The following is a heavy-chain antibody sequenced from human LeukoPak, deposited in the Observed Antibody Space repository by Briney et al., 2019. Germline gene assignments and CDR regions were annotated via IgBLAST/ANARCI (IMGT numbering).Heavy chain of an antibody. CDR2: IYYTGST. D-gene: IGHD4/OR15-4a*01. J-gene: IGHJ4*02. CDR3: ARRAGAYSHPYDY. CDR1: GGSISSYY. V-gene: IGHV4-59*12. Sequence: PSETLSLTCTVSGGSISSYYWTWIRQPPGKGLEWIGYIYYTGSTNYNPSLKSRVTISLDTSKNQFSLKLSSVTAADTAVYYCARRAGAYSHPYDYWGQGTLVTVSS.